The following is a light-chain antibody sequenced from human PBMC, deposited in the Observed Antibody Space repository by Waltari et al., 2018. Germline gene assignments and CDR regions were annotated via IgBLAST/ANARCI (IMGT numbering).Light chain of an antibody. CDR1: QSIGIS. CDR2: YAF. V-gene: IGKV6-21*02. Sequence: EILLTQSPDFHSVTPKEKVTITCRASQSIGISLHWYQQKPDKSPNLLIKYAFQSISGVPSRFSGSGSGTDFTLTINSLEPEDAATYYCHQSSSLPYTFGQGTKLEIK. J-gene: IGKJ2*01. CDR3: HQSSSLPYT.